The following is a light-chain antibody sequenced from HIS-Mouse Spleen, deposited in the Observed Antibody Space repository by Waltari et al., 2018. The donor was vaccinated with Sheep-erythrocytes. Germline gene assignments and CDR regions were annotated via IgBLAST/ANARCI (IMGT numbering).Light chain of an antibody. V-gene: IGLV2-23*01. CDR2: EGS. Sequence: QSALTQPASVSGSPGQSITISCTGTSSDVGSYNLVSWYQQHPGKAPKLMIYEGSKRPSGVSNRVSGSKSGNTASLTISGLQAEDEADYYCCSYAGSSTWVFVGGTKLTVL. CDR3: CSYAGSSTWV. J-gene: IGLJ3*02. CDR1: SSDVGSYNL.